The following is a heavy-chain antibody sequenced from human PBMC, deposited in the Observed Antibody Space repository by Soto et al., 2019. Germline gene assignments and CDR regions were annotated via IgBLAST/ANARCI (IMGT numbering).Heavy chain of an antibody. CDR2: IGKGGDT. CDR1: GFTFSNYD. V-gene: IGHV3-13*01. J-gene: IGHJ3*02. Sequence: GGSLRLSCAASGFTFSNYDFHWVRLATGRGLEWVSAIGKGGDTYYTGSVKGRFTISREDARNTRYLQMNSLRAEDSAVYYCAREMTTIVLDTFDIWGQGTMVTVSS. D-gene: IGHD1-1*01. CDR3: AREMTTIVLDTFDI.